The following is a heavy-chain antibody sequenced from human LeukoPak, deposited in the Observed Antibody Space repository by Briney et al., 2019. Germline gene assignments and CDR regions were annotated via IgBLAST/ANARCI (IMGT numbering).Heavy chain of an antibody. Sequence: GESLKISCKGSGYSFTSYWIGWVRQMPGQGLEWMGIIYPGDSDTTYSPSFQGQVTISADKSISTAYLQWGSLKASDTAMYYCARQVAVTTNFDYWGQGTLVTVSS. CDR1: GYSFTSYW. CDR3: ARQVAVTTNFDY. V-gene: IGHV5-51*01. J-gene: IGHJ4*02. D-gene: IGHD4-17*01. CDR2: IYPGDSDT.